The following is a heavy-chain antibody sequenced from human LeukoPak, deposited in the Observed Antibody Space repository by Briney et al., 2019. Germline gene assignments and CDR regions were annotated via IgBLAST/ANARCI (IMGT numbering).Heavy chain of an antibody. V-gene: IGHV4-31*03. CDR3: AKAVQDIVVVVAVPTYNWFDP. J-gene: IGHJ5*02. D-gene: IGHD2-15*01. Sequence: SETLSLTCTVSGGSISSGGYYWSWIRQHPGKGLEWIGYIYYSGSTYYNPSLKSRVTISVDTSKNQFSLKLSSVTAADTAVYYCAKAVQDIVVVVAVPTYNWFDPWGQGTLVTVSS. CDR2: IYYSGST. CDR1: GGSISSGGYY.